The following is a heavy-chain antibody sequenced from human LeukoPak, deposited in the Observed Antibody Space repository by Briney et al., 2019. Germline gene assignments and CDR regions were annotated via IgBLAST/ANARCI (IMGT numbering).Heavy chain of an antibody. CDR3: AKDIVGGGDDY. D-gene: IGHD2-21*02. Sequence: GRSLRLSCEASGFTFTKFWMSWVRQAPGKGLEWVANIQEDGKKENYVDSVRGRFTISRDNAKNSIYLQMNSLRVEDTAVYYCAKDIVGGGDDYWGQGTLVIVSS. J-gene: IGHJ4*02. CDR2: IQEDGKKE. V-gene: IGHV3-7*01. CDR1: GFTFTKFW.